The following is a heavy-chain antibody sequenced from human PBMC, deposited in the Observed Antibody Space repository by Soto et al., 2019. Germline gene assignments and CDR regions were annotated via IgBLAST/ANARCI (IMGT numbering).Heavy chain of an antibody. V-gene: IGHV1-69*13. CDR2: IIPIFGTA. CDR3: ARGPQYIRVATRGSGYYGMDV. J-gene: IGHJ6*02. Sequence: GASVKVSCKASGGTFSSYAISWVRQAPGQGLEWMGGIIPIFGTANYAQKFQGRVTITADESTSTAYMELSSLRSEDTAVYYCARGPQYIRVATRGSGYYGMDVWGQGTTVTVSS. D-gene: IGHD5-12*01. CDR1: GGTFSSYA.